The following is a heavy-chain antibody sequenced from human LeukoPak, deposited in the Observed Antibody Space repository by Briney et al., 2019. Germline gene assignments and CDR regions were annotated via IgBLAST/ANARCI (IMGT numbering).Heavy chain of an antibody. CDR2: IWYDGSNK. D-gene: IGHD3-10*01. J-gene: IGHJ3*02. CDR1: GFTFSSYG. Sequence: GRSLRLSCAASGFTFSSYGMHWVRQAPGKGLEWVAVIWYDGSNKYYADSVKGRFTISRDNSKNTLYLQMNSLRAEDTAVYYCARARRYYGSGVKDAFDIWGQGTTVTVSS. CDR3: ARARRYYGSGVKDAFDI. V-gene: IGHV3-33*01.